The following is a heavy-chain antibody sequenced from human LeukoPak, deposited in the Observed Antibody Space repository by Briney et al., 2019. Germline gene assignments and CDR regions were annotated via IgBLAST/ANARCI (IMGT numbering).Heavy chain of an antibody. CDR3: ARHSYYGSGSSPDAFDI. V-gene: IGHV5-51*01. CDR1: GYSFTSYW. J-gene: IGHJ3*02. Sequence: GESLKISCKGSGYSFTSYWIGWVRQMPGKGLEWMGIIYPGDSDTRYSPSFQGQVTISADKSISTAYLQWSSLKASDTAMYYCARHSYYGSGSSPDAFDIWDQGTMVTVSS. CDR2: IYPGDSDT. D-gene: IGHD3-10*01.